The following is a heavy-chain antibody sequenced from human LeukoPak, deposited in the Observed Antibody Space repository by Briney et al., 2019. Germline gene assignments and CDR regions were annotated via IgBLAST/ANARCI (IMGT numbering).Heavy chain of an antibody. CDR1: GGSISSGGYS. CDR2: VYYSGST. Sequence: SQTLSLTCAVSGGSISSGGYSWSWIRQPPGKGLEWIGSVYYSGSTYYNPSLKSRVTISVDMSKNQLSLKLSSVTAADTAVYYCARHRSAVVTIDYWGQGTLVTVSS. V-gene: IGHV4-30-2*03. J-gene: IGHJ4*02. CDR3: ARHRSAVVTIDY. D-gene: IGHD4-23*01.